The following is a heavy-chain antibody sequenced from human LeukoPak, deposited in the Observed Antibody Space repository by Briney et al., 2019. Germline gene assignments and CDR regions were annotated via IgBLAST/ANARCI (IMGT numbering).Heavy chain of an antibody. CDR3: ARDPRGAYYYYYMDV. CDR1: GITFSSYS. CDR2: LSSTSSAK. V-gene: IGHV3-48*04. Sequence: GGSLRLSCAASGITFSSYSMNWVRQAPGKGLEWVSYLSSTSSAKDYADSVKGRFTISRDNAKNSLYLQMNSLRAEDTAVYYCARDPRGAYYYYYMDVWGKGTTVTVSS. J-gene: IGHJ6*03.